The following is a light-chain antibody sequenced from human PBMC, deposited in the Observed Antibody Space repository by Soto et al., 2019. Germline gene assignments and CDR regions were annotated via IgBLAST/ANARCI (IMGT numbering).Light chain of an antibody. Sequence: QSSLTQPASVSGSPGQSITISCTGTSSDVGAYNFVSWYQHHPGTAPKLMIYEVSNRPSGASNRFSGSKSGNTASLTISGLQTEGEADYYCYSYRGSNAWVFVVGTKLTVL. CDR3: YSYRGSNAWV. V-gene: IGLV2-14*01. CDR2: EVS. J-gene: IGLJ3*02. CDR1: SSDVGAYNF.